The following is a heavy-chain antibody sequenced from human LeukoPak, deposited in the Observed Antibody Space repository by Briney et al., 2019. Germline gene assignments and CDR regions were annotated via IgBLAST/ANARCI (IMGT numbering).Heavy chain of an antibody. V-gene: IGHV3-21*01. CDR1: GFTFSSYN. D-gene: IGHD2-15*01. Sequence: GGSLKLSCAASGFTFSSYNMNWVRQAPGKGLEWVSSISRSGTYKYYADSVKGRFTISRDNAKNSLYLQMNSLRAEDTAVYYCARDRDIVVVVAATGAFDIWGQGTMVTVSS. CDR3: ARDRDIVVVVAATGAFDI. CDR2: ISRSGTYK. J-gene: IGHJ3*02.